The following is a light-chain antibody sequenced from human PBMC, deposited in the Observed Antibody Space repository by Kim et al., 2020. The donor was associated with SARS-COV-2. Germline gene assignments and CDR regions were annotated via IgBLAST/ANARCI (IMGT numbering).Light chain of an antibody. V-gene: IGKV3-15*01. Sequence: SPGERATPSCRASQSLSSNLSWYQQKPGQAPRLLIYGASTRATGIPARFSGSGSGTEFTLTISSLQSEDFAVYYCQQYNNWPPWTFGQGTKVDIK. J-gene: IGKJ1*01. CDR2: GAS. CDR1: QSLSSN. CDR3: QQYNNWPPWT.